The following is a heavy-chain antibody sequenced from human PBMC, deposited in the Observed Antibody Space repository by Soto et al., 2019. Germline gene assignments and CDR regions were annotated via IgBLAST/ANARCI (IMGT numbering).Heavy chain of an antibody. Sequence: QLQLQESGPGLVKPLETLSLTCTVSGGSISSSDYYWGWIRQPPGKGLEFIGSIYYSGSTYYNPSLKNRVTISVDTPKSQFSLKLSSVTAADTAVYYCARAYCSSSTCYATGYFDLWGRGTLVTVSS. CDR2: IYYSGST. CDR3: ARAYCSSSTCYATGYFDL. CDR1: GGSISSSDYY. J-gene: IGHJ2*01. V-gene: IGHV4-39*01. D-gene: IGHD2-2*01.